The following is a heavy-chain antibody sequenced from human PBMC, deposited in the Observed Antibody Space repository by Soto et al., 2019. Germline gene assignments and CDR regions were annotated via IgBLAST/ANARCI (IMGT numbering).Heavy chain of an antibody. V-gene: IGHV3-9*01. CDR3: VKGGSEPVARLDAFDI. CDR1: GFTIDDYA. J-gene: IGHJ3*02. Sequence: EVQLVESGGGLVQPGRSLRLSCAASGFTIDDYAMHWVRQPPGKGLEWVSGVSWNSGFTGYADSVKGRFTISRDNAKNPLYLQTNRLRAEDTALYDCVKGGSEPVARLDAFDIWGQGTMVTVSS. D-gene: IGHD2-2*01. CDR2: VSWNSGFT.